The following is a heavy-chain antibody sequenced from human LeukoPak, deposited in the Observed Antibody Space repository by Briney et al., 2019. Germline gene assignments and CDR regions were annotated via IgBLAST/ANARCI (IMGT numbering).Heavy chain of an antibody. D-gene: IGHD4-17*01. J-gene: IGHJ4*02. Sequence: PSETLSLTCAAYGGSFSGYYWSWIRQPPGKGLEWIGEINHSGSTNYNPSLKSRVTISVDTSKNQFSLKLSSVTAADTAVYYCARGFESSTVTTSFGSGVDYWGQGTLVTVSS. V-gene: IGHV4-34*01. CDR3: ARGFESSTVTTSFGSGVDY. CDR2: INHSGST. CDR1: GGSFSGYY.